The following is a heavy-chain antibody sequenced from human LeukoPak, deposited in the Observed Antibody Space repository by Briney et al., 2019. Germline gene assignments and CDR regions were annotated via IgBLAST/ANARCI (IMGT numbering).Heavy chain of an antibody. CDR3: AIHNRRSAFDI. Sequence: PSETLSLTCTVPGGSISSYYWSWIRQPPGKGLEWIGYIYYSGSTNYNPSLKSRVTISVDTSKNQFSLKLSSVTAADTAVYYCAIHNRRSAFDIWGQGTMVTVSS. D-gene: IGHD1-1*01. V-gene: IGHV4-59*08. J-gene: IGHJ3*02. CDR1: GGSISSYY. CDR2: IYYSGST.